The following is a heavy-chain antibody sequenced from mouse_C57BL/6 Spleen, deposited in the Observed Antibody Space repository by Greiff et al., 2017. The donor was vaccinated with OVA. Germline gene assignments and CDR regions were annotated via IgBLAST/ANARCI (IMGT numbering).Heavy chain of an antibody. CDR3: ASSEFFPITTVVAPALDY. D-gene: IGHD1-1*01. J-gene: IGHJ2*01. CDR1: GYTFTSYW. Sequence: QVQLQQPGAELVKPGASVKLSCKASGYTFTSYWMHWVKQRPERGLEWIGRIDPNSGGTKYNEKFKSKATLTVDKPSSTAYMQLSSLTSEDSAVYECASSEFFPITTVVAPALDYWGQGTTLTVSS. CDR2: IDPNSGGT. V-gene: IGHV1-72*01.